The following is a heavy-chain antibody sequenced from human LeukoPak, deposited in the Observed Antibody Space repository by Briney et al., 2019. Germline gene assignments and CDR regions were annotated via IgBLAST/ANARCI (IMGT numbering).Heavy chain of an antibody. J-gene: IGHJ3*02. D-gene: IGHD2-15*01. CDR2: INHSGTT. Sequence: PSETLSPTCAVYGGSFSGYYWNWIRHSPGKGPEWRGEINHSGTTTYIASLKTRVTLSVNTSNNQFSLKLSSVTAPDTAVYYYARFPCSGDSCYSGMRAFDIWGQGTTVTVSS. CDR1: GGSFSGYY. CDR3: ARFPCSGDSCYSGMRAFDI. V-gene: IGHV4-34*01.